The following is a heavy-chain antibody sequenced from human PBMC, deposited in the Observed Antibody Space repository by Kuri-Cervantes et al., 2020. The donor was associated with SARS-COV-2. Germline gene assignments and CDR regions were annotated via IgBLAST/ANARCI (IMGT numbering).Heavy chain of an antibody. Sequence: GESLKISCAASGFTFSSYAMHWVRQAPGKGLEWVSSISSSSSYIYYADSVKGRFTISRDNAKNSLYLQMNSLRAEDTAVYYCARAGPSEYCSSTSCYLRGLDDYYYYMDVWGKGTTVTVSS. V-gene: IGHV3-21*01. D-gene: IGHD2-2*01. CDR2: ISSSSSYI. CDR3: ARAGPSEYCSSTSCYLRGLDDYYYYMDV. J-gene: IGHJ6*03. CDR1: GFTFSSYA.